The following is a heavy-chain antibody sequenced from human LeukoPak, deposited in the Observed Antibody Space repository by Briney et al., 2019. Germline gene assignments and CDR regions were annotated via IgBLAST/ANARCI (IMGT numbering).Heavy chain of an antibody. Sequence: GGSLRLSCAASGFTFSTYDMHWVRQAPGEGLEWVPYFGNGGTIYYADSVKGRFTISRDNAKNSLYLQMNSLRVEDTAVYYCAGYGDYPYWGRGTLVSVSS. J-gene: IGHJ4*02. CDR2: FGNGGTI. CDR3: AGYGDYPY. D-gene: IGHD4-17*01. CDR1: GFTFSTYD. V-gene: IGHV3-48*01.